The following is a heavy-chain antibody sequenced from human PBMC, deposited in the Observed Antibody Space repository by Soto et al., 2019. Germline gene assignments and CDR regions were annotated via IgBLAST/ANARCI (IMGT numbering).Heavy chain of an antibody. Sequence: QLQLQESGPGLVKPSETLSLTCTVSGGSISSSSYYWGWIRQPPGKGLEWIGSIYYSGSTYYNPSLKSRVTISVDTSKNQFSLKLSSVTAADTAVYYCARLYQLQYPDAFDIWGQGTMVTVSS. J-gene: IGHJ3*02. CDR2: IYYSGST. D-gene: IGHD2-2*02. CDR3: ARLYQLQYPDAFDI. CDR1: GGSISSSSYY. V-gene: IGHV4-39*01.